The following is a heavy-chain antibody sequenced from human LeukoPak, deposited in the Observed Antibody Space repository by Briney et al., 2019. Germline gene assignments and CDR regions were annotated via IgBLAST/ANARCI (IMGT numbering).Heavy chain of an antibody. CDR2: IRYDGSNK. D-gene: IGHD5-12*01. Sequence: GGSLRLSCAASGFTFSSYGMHWVRQAPGKGLEWVAFIRYDGSNKYYADSVKGRFTISRDNSKNALFLQMNSLRAEDTAVYYCAKDPTVATIFPVWGQGTLVTVSS. J-gene: IGHJ4*02. CDR3: AKDPTVATIFPV. CDR1: GFTFSSYG. V-gene: IGHV3-30*02.